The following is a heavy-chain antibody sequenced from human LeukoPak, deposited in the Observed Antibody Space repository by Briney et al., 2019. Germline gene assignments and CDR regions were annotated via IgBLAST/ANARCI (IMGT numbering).Heavy chain of an antibody. CDR2: IYTSGST. CDR3: ARDIYDSSGYSLIDY. Sequence: SETLSLTCTVSGGSISSYYWSWIRQPAGKGLEWIGRIYTSGSTNYNPSLKSRVTMSVDTSKNQFSLKLSSVTAADTAVYYCARDIYDSSGYSLIDYWGQGTLVTVSS. V-gene: IGHV4-4*07. CDR1: GGSISSYY. J-gene: IGHJ4*02. D-gene: IGHD3-22*01.